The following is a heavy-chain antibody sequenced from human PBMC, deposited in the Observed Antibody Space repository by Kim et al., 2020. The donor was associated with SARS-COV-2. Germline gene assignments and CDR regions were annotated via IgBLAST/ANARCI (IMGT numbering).Heavy chain of an antibody. J-gene: IGHJ4*02. D-gene: IGHD3-10*01. Sequence: GGSLRLSCAASGFTFSDYAMHWVRQAPGKGLEWVAIIIYDGSSKEYADSVKGRFIISRDNSKNTLFLQMNNLRTEDAAVYYCARDTRVVYGEFDHWGQGALVTVSS. CDR1: GFTFSDYA. V-gene: IGHV3-30*04. CDR2: IIYDGSSK. CDR3: ARDTRVVYGEFDH.